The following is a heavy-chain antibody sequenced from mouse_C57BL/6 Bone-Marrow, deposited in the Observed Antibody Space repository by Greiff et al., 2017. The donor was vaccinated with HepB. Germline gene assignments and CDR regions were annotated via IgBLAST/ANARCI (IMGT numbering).Heavy chain of an antibody. D-gene: IGHD1-1*01. CDR2: INPYNGDT. CDR3: ARDGDYGSSYVGFAY. Sequence: EVQGVESGPELVKPGDSVKISCKASGYSFTGYFMNWVMQSHGKSLEWIGRINPYNGDTFYNQKFKGKATLTVDKSSSTAHMELRSLTSEDSAVYYCARDGDYGSSYVGFAYWGQGTLVTVSA. V-gene: IGHV1-20*01. CDR1: GYSFTGYF. J-gene: IGHJ3*01.